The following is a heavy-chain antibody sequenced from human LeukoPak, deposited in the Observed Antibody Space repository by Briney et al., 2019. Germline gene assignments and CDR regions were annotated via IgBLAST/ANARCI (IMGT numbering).Heavy chain of an antibody. CDR3: ARTQYSSSGIDY. Sequence: GGSLRLSCAASGFTFSSYVMHWVRQAPGKGLEWVAIISYDGSNEYYADSVKGRFTISRDNAKNTLYLQMNSLRAEDTAVYYCARTQYSSSGIDYWGQGTLVTVSS. D-gene: IGHD6-13*01. J-gene: IGHJ4*02. V-gene: IGHV3-30*04. CDR1: GFTFSSYV. CDR2: ISYDGSNE.